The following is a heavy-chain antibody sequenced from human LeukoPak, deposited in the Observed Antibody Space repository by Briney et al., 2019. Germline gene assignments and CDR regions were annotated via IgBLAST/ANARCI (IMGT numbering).Heavy chain of an antibody. CDR2: ITGSGGSA. CDR3: ASRYCSGGSCYNRYYFDY. D-gene: IGHD2-15*01. V-gene: IGHV3-23*01. Sequence: PGGSLRLSCAASGFTFSNYAMSWVRQTSGKGLEWVSAITGSGGSAYYADSVKGRFTISRDNSKNTLYLQMNSLRAEDTAIYYCASRYCSGGSCYNRYYFDYWGQGTLVTVSS. J-gene: IGHJ4*02. CDR1: GFTFSNYA.